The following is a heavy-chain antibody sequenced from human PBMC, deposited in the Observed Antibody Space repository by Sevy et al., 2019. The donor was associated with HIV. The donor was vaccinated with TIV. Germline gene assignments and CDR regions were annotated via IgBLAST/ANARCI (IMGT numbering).Heavy chain of an antibody. CDR3: ARGVTSYYYGMDV. Sequence: GGSLRLSCVASGFTFSSYSMNWVRQAPGKGLEWVSYISSSSSTIYYADSVKGRFTISRDNAKNSLYLQMNSLRAEDTAVYYCARGVTSYYYGMDVWGQGTTVTVSS. D-gene: IGHD4-4*01. V-gene: IGHV3-48*01. CDR1: GFTFSSYS. J-gene: IGHJ6*02. CDR2: ISSSSSTI.